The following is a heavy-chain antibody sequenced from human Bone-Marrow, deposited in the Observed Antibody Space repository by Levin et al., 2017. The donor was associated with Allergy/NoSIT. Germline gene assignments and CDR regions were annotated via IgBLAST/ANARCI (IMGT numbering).Heavy chain of an antibody. D-gene: IGHD4-11*01. Sequence: GGSLRLSCAASGFTFKTYGIHWVRQTPGKGLEWVAVISYDGRTAYYAESVKGRFTISRDNSKDTLYLQMNSLRTEDTAVYYCAKDYSNYVSFWYFDLWGRGTLVTVSS. J-gene: IGHJ2*01. CDR1: GFTFKTYG. CDR3: AKDYSNYVSFWYFDL. CDR2: ISYDGRTA. V-gene: IGHV3-30*18.